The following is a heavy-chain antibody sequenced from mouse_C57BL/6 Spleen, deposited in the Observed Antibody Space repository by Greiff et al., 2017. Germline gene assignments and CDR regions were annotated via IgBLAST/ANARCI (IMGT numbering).Heavy chain of an antibody. V-gene: IGHV5-17*01. D-gene: IGHD2-2*01. CDR3: AREGSDGYDGEGAMDD. CDR2: ISRGSSTI. J-gene: IGHJ4*01. Sequence: EVKLVESGGGLVMPGGSLKLSCAASGFTFSDYGMHWVRQAPEQGLEWVAYISRGSSTIYYADTVKGRFTITRDNSKNTLFLQMTSLRSEDTAMYYGAREGSDGYDGEGAMDDWGQGTSVTVSS. CDR1: GFTFSDYG.